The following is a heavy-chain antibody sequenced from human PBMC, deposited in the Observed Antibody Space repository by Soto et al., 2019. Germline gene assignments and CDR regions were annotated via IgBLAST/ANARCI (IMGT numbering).Heavy chain of an antibody. J-gene: IGHJ5*02. CDR3: VRDGSKSLRDWFDP. Sequence: SEALSLTCNLSVGSVSNVYWSWIRKTAGNGLEWMGRAYATGTTDYNPSLRSRVAMSVDISKKTFSLRLRSVTGADSGVYYCVRDGSKSLRDWFDPWGQGILVTVSS. CDR2: AYATGTT. CDR1: VGSVSNVY. V-gene: IGHV4-4*07.